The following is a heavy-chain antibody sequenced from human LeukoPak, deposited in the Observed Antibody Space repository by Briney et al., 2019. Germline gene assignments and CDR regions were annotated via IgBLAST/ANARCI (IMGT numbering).Heavy chain of an antibody. V-gene: IGHV3-48*04. CDR1: GFTFSSYG. CDR2: ISSSGSTI. D-gene: IGHD5-18*01. J-gene: IGHJ4*02. Sequence: GGSLRLSCAASGFTFSSYGMHWVRQAPGKGLEWVSYISSSGSTIYYADSVKDRFTISRDNAKNSLYLQMNSLRAEDTAVYYCVRDLKLWGYSYGYLYWGQGTLVTVSS. CDR3: VRDLKLWGYSYGYLY.